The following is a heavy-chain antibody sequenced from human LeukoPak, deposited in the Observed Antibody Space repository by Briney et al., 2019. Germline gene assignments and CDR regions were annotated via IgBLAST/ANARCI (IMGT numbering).Heavy chain of an antibody. Sequence: ASVKVSCKASGYTFTGYYMHWVRQAPGQGLEWMGWINPNSGGTNYAQKFQGRVTMTRDTSISTAYMELSRLRSDDTAVYYCARELGYCSSTSCPPLVGWFDPWGQGTLVTVSS. V-gene: IGHV1-2*02. CDR3: ARELGYCSSTSCPPLVGWFDP. D-gene: IGHD2-2*01. J-gene: IGHJ5*02. CDR1: GYTFTGYY. CDR2: INPNSGGT.